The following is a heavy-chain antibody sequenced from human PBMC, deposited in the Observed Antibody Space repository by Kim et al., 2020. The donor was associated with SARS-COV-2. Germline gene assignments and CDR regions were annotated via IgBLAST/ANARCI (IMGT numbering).Heavy chain of an antibody. D-gene: IGHD6-19*01. CDR3: ARGTRQWLVRGPYYYMDV. V-gene: IGHV4-34*01. CDR2: INHSGST. CDR1: GGSFSGYY. Sequence: SETLSLTCAVYGGSFSGYYWSWIRQPPGKGLEWIGEINHSGSTNYNPSLKSRVTISVDTSKNQFSLKLSSVTAADTAVYYCARGTRQWLVRGPYYYMDVWGKETTVTVSS. J-gene: IGHJ6*03.